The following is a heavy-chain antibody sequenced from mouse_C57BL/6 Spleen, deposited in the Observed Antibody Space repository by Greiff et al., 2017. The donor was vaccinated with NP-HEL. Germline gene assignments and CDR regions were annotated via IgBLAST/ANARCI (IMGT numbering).Heavy chain of an antibody. CDR1: GYAFSSYW. Sequence: VQLQQSGAELVKPGASVKISCKASGYAFSSYWMNWVKQRPGKGLEWIGQIYPGDGDTNYNGKFKGKATLTADKSSSTAYMQLSSLTSEDSAVYFCARRRGNYLYYFDYWGQGTTLTVSS. V-gene: IGHV1-80*01. D-gene: IGHD2-1*01. J-gene: IGHJ2*01. CDR3: ARRRGNYLYYFDY. CDR2: IYPGDGDT.